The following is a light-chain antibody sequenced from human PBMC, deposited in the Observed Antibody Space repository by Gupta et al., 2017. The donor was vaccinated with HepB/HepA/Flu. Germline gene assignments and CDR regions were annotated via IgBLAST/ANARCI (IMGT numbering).Light chain of an antibody. Sequence: SSELTQPPSWSVSPGQTARITCSGDALPKQYAYWYQQKPGQAPVLVIYKDSERISGIPERFSGTSSGTTVTLTISGVQAEAEADYYCQSAESSGTFVVFGGGTKLTVL. J-gene: IGLJ2*01. CDR1: ALPKQY. CDR2: KDS. CDR3: QSAESSGTFVV. V-gene: IGLV3-25*02.